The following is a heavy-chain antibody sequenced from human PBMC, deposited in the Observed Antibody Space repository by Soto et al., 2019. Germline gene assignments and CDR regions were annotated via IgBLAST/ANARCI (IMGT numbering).Heavy chain of an antibody. Sequence: PGESLKISCKGSGYSFTSYWIGWVRQMPGKGLEWMGIIYPGDSDTRYSPSFQGQVTISADKSISTAYLQWSSLKASDTAMYYCARQGCSSTSCYSYYYYYYMDVWGKGTTVTVSS. CDR1: GYSFTSYW. CDR3: ARQGCSSTSCYSYYYYYYMDV. J-gene: IGHJ6*03. V-gene: IGHV5-51*01. D-gene: IGHD2-2*01. CDR2: IYPGDSDT.